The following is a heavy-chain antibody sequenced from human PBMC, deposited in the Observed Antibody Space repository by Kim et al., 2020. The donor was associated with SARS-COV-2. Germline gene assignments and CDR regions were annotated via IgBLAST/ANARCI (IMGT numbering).Heavy chain of an antibody. J-gene: IGHJ4*02. Sequence: SETLSLTCTVSGGSISSGGYYWSWIRQHPGKGLEWIGYIYYSGSTYYNPSLKSRVTISVDTSKNQFSLKLSSVTAADTAVYYCARDYCSGGSCYLFDYWGQGTLVTVSS. CDR3: ARDYCSGGSCYLFDY. CDR2: IYYSGST. CDR1: GGSISSGGYY. V-gene: IGHV4-31*03. D-gene: IGHD2-15*01.